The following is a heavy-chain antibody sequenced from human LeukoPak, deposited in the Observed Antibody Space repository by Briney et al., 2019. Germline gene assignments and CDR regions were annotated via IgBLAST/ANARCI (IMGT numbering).Heavy chain of an antibody. CDR1: GYTFTRYA. Sequence: ASVKVSCKASGYTFTRYAIHWVRQAPGQRLEWMGWINAGNGYTKYSQKFQGRVTIARDTSATTTYMELSSLRSDDTAVYYCARERESGSYDSSGPYSFDYWGHGTLVTVSS. CDR3: ARERESGSYDSSGPYSFDY. CDR2: INAGNGYT. J-gene: IGHJ4*01. V-gene: IGHV1-3*01. D-gene: IGHD3-22*01.